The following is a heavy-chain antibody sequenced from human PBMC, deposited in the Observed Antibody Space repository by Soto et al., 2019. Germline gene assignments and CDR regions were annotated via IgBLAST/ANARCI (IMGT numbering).Heavy chain of an antibody. D-gene: IGHD2-15*01. Sequence: PGGSLRLSCAASGFTFSAYWMNWARQAPGKGLEWVSNINQDGSETSYVDSVKGRFTISRDNAKSSLYLQMNGLRAEDTAIYYCAIYCGSGSFLISLSDHWGPGTMVTVSS. CDR1: GFTFSAYW. CDR3: AIYCGSGSFLISLSDH. V-gene: IGHV3-7*01. J-gene: IGHJ4*02. CDR2: INQDGSET.